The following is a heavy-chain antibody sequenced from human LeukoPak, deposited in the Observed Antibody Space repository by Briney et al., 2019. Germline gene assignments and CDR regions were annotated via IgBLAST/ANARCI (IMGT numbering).Heavy chain of an antibody. Sequence: PSETLSLTCTVSRGSISNYYWSWIRQPPGKGLEWIGYISYSGSTNYNPSLKSRVTMSVDTSKNQFSLKLSSVTAADTAVYYCARDSYNYGSGSLDYWGQGILVIVSS. D-gene: IGHD5-18*01. CDR3: ARDSYNYGSGSLDY. J-gene: IGHJ4*02. CDR1: RGSISNYY. CDR2: ISYSGST. V-gene: IGHV4-59*01.